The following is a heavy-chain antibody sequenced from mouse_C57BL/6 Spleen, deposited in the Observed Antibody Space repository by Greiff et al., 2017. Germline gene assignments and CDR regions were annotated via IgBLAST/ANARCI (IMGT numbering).Heavy chain of an antibody. CDR2: IYPGDGDT. V-gene: IGHV1-82*01. D-gene: IGHD2-2*01. Sequence: LQQSGPELVKPGASVKISCKASGYAFSSSWMNWVKQRPGKGLEWIGRIYPGDGDTNYNGKFKGKATLTADKSSSTAYMQLSSLTSEDSAVYFCAYGYDEGFYAMDYWGQGTSVTVSS. CDR3: AYGYDEGFYAMDY. CDR1: GYAFSSSW. J-gene: IGHJ4*01.